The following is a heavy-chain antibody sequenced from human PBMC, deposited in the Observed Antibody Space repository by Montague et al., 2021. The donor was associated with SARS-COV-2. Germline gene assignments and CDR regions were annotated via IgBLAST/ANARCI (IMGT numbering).Heavy chain of an antibody. V-gene: IGHV4-61*03. CDR2: IHYNGYT. J-gene: IGHJ4*02. CDR3: ARGHIFGQVAEGFEH. CDR1: GGLSNTDPSNSDF. D-gene: IGHD2-15*01. Sequence: SETLSLTCTVSGGLSNTDPSNSDFLSWIRQTPGKGLECIEWIHYNGYTNYNPSLKSLFTISIDTSKRYFSLRLNFLTATDTAVYYCARGHIFGQVAEGFEHWGQGTLVTVSS.